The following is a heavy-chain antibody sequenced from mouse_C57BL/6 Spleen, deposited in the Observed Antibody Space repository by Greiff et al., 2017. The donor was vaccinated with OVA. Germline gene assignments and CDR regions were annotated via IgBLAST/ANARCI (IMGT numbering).Heavy chain of an antibody. CDR1: GFTFSSYA. CDR2: ISDGGSYT. J-gene: IGHJ3*01. V-gene: IGHV5-4*01. Sequence: DVKLQESGGGLVKPGGSLKLSCAASGFTFSSYAMSWVRQTPEKRLEWVATISDGGSYTYYPDNVKGRFTISRDNAKNNLYLQMSHLKSEDTAMYYCAREGLTGTFAYWGQGTLVTVSA. D-gene: IGHD4-1*01. CDR3: AREGLTGTFAY.